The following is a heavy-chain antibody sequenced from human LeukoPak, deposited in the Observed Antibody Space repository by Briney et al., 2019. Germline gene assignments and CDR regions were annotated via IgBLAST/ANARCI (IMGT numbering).Heavy chain of an antibody. CDR1: GGTFSSYA. J-gene: IGHJ3*02. CDR2: IIPIFGTA. Sequence: SVKVSCKASGGTFSSYAISWVRQAPRQGLEWMGGIIPIFGTANYAQKFQGRVTITADESTSTAYMELSSLRSEDTAVYHCASGVVPAAMFLDAFDIWGQGTMVTVSS. CDR3: ASGVVPAAMFLDAFDI. D-gene: IGHD2-2*01. V-gene: IGHV1-69*13.